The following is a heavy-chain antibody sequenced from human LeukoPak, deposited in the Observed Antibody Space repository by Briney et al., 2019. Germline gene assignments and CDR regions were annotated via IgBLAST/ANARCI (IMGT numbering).Heavy chain of an antibody. CDR1: GSTFTRYW. CDR3: ARGGRYGDY. D-gene: IGHD3-16*01. CDR2: VNPDGSST. J-gene: IGHJ4*02. V-gene: IGHV3-74*01. Sequence: GGSLRLSCAASGSTFTRYWMHWVRQAPGKGLVWVSRVNPDGSSTTYGDSVKGRFTSSRDNAKNTLYLQMNSLRAEDTAVYYCARGGRYGDYWGQGILVTVSS.